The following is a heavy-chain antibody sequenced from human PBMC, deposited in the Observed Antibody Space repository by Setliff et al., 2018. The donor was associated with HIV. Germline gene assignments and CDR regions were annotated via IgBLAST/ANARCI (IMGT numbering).Heavy chain of an antibody. CDR2: INAGNGHT. D-gene: IGHD3-3*02. V-gene: IGHV1-3*01. J-gene: IGHJ4*02. CDR3: TRGGISDY. Sequence: ASVKVSCKASGYSLTKYALHWVRQAPGQRLEWMGWINAGNGHTKYSQKFQGRVTITRDTSASTAYMELSSLRSEDTAVYYCTRGGISDYWGQGTLVTVSS. CDR1: GYSLTKYA.